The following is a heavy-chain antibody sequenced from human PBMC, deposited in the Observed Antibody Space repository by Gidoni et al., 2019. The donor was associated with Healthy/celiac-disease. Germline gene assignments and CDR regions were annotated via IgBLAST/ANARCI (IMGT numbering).Heavy chain of an antibody. J-gene: IGHJ4*02. CDR1: GFTLSSYG. CDR2: ISYDGSNK. Sequence: QVQLVESGGGVVQPGRSLRLSCQASGFTLSSYGMHWVRQSPGKGLEWVAVISYDGSNKYYEDSVKGRFTISRDNSKNTLYLQMNSLRAEDTAVYYCAKDQRYYYDSSGQPLDYWGQGTLVTVSS. CDR3: AKDQRYYYDSSGQPLDY. V-gene: IGHV3-30*18. D-gene: IGHD3-22*01.